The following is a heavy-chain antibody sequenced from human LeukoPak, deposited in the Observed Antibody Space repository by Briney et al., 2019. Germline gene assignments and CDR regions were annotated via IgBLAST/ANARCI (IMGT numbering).Heavy chain of an antibody. J-gene: IGHJ6*02. V-gene: IGHV1-69*13. CDR1: GGTFSSYA. D-gene: IGHD3-3*01. CDR2: IIPIFGTA. CDR3: ARGQGLFWSGFYYYYYGMDV. Sequence: ASVKVFCKASGGTFSSYAISWVRQAPGQGLEWMGGIIPIFGTANYAQKFQGRVTITADESTSTAYMELSSLRSEDTAVYYCARGQGLFWSGFYYYYYGMDVWGQGTTVTVS.